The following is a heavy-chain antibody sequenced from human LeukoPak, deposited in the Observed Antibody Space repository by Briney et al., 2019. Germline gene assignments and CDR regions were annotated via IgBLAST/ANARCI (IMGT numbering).Heavy chain of an antibody. D-gene: IGHD5-24*01. J-gene: IGHJ4*02. CDR1: GGSISSHY. CDR3: ARGRDGYNY. CDR2: IYYSGST. V-gene: IGHV4-59*11. Sequence: TSETLSLTCTVSGGSISSHYWSWIRQPPGKGLEWIGYIYYSGSTNYNPSLKSRVTISVDTSKNQFSLKLSSVTAADTAVYYWARGRDGYNYWGQGTLVTVSS.